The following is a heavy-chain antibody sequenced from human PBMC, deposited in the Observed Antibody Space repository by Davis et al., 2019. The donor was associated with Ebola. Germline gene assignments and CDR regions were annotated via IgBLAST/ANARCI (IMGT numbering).Heavy chain of an antibody. CDR3: ARERQFYYGMDV. CDR2: ISSSSSYI. D-gene: IGHD6-19*01. CDR1: GFTFSSYS. V-gene: IGHV3-21*01. J-gene: IGHJ6*02. Sequence: PGGSLRLSCAASGFTFSSYSMNWVRQAPGKGLEWVSSISSSSSYIYYADSVKGRFTISRDNAKNSLYLQMNSLRAEDTAVYYCARERQFYYGMDVWGQGTTVTVSS.